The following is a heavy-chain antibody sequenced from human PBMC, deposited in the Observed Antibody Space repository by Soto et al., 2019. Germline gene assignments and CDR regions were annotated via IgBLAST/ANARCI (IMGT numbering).Heavy chain of an antibody. CDR3: ARQAGQWLVGAFDI. CDR1: GYTFPSYA. Sequence: ASVKVSCKASGYTFPSYAMHWVRQAPGQRLEWMGWINAGNGNTKYSQKFQGRVTITRDTSASTAYMELGSLRSEDTAVYYCARQAGQWLVGAFDIWGQGTMVTVSS. D-gene: IGHD6-19*01. V-gene: IGHV1-3*01. J-gene: IGHJ3*02. CDR2: INAGNGNT.